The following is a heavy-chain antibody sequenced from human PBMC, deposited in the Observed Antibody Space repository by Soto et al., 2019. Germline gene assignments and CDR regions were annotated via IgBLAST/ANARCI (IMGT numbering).Heavy chain of an antibody. CDR2: MSYDGSAK. V-gene: IGHV3-30*03. J-gene: IGHJ4*02. Sequence: QVQLVESGGGVVQPGRSLRLSCEGSGFIFSNNGMHWVRQAPGKGLEWVAFMSYDGSAKFLADSVKGRFTISRDNSKCTLLLHMTSLRAEDTAMYYCAIVRVADSPLDHWGQGTLVTVSS. D-gene: IGHD3-10*02. CDR3: AIVRVADSPLDH. CDR1: GFIFSNNG.